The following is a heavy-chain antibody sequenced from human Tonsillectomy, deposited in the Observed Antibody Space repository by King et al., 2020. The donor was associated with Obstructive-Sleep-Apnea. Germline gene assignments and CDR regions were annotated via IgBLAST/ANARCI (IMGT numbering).Heavy chain of an antibody. D-gene: IGHD1-26*01. CDR1: GGTFSSYA. CDR2: IIPIFRTT. CDR3: ARGRGSYYERDYYYGMDV. J-gene: IGHJ6*02. Sequence: QLVQSGAEVTKPGSSVKVSCKASGGTFSSYAISWVRQAPGQGLEWMGGIIPIFRTTNYAQKFQGRVTITADESTSTAYMELSSLRSEDTAVYYCARGRGSYYERDYYYGMDVXGQGTTVTVSS. V-gene: IGHV1-69*12.